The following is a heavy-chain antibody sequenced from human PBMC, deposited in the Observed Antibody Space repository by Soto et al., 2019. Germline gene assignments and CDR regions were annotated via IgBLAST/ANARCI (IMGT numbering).Heavy chain of an antibody. D-gene: IGHD1-1*01. J-gene: IGHJ6*03. Sequence: SQTLSLTCAISGDSFSSNSAAWNWIRQSPSGGLEWLGRTYYRSRWYNDYAVSVRSRITINPDTSKNQFSLHLNSVTPEDTAVYYCAGTTSRQWYYMDVWGKGTTVTVSS. CDR3: AGTTSRQWYYMDV. V-gene: IGHV6-1*01. CDR2: TYYRSRWYN. CDR1: GDSFSSNSAA.